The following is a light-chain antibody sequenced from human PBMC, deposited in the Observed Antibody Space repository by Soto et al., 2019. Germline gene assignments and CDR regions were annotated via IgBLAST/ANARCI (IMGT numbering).Light chain of an antibody. Sequence: EIVMTQSPATISVTPGERATLSCRPSTSVGRNLAWYQQKPGQAPRLLIYGASTRATGIPATFSGSGSGTEFTLTISSLQSEDFAVYYCQQYDSWPSLTFGGGTKVDIK. CDR1: TSVGRN. V-gene: IGKV3-15*01. CDR2: GAS. J-gene: IGKJ4*02. CDR3: QQYDSWPSLT.